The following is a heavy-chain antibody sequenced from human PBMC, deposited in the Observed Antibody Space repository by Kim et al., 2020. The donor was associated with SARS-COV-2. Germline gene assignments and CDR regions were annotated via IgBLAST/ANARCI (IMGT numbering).Heavy chain of an antibody. J-gene: IGHJ6*02. CDR1: GFTFSSYS. V-gene: IGHV3-48*02. Sequence: GGSLRLSCAASGFTFSSYSMNWVRQAPGKGLEWVSYISSSSSTIYYADSVKGRFTISRDNAKNSLYLQMNSLRDEDTAVYYCARDVQQWLGLGGRYYYYGMDVWGQGTTVTVSS. D-gene: IGHD6-19*01. CDR3: ARDVQQWLGLGGRYYYYGMDV. CDR2: ISSSSSTI.